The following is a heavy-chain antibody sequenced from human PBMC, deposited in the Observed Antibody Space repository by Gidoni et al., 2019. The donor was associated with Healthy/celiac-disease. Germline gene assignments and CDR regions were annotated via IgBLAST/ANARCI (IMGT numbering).Heavy chain of an antibody. J-gene: IGHJ4*02. V-gene: IGHV3-74*01. CDR1: GFTFRSYW. Sequence: VLLVESGGGLVPPGGSLGLSCSASGFTFRSYWLHWVRLAPGKGLVWGPGINSDGSSKSYADTVKGRFTISRDNAKNTLYLQMNSLRAGDTAVYYCARGNWGWNYLYFDNWGQGTLVTVSS. D-gene: IGHD1-7*01. CDR2: INSDGSSK. CDR3: ARGNWGWNYLYFDN.